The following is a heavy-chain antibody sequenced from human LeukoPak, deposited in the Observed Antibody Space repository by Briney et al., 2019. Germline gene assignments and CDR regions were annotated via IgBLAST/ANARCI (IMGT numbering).Heavy chain of an antibody. D-gene: IGHD6-13*01. V-gene: IGHV3-74*01. J-gene: IGHJ4*02. CDR1: GFTSSDHY. CDR3: ASSLSSRWYYFDR. Sequence: GGSLRLSCAASGFTSSDHYVDWVRQAPGKGLVWVTRINSDGSSTSYADSVKGRFTISRDNAKNTLYLQMNSLRAEDTAVYYCASSLSSRWYYFDRWGQGTLVTVSS. CDR2: INSDGSST.